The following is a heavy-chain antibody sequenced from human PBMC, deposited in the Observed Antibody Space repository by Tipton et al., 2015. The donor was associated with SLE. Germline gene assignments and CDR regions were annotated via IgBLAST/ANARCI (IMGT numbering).Heavy chain of an antibody. Sequence: LRLSCAASGFTFSSYAMHWVRQAPGKGLEWVAVISYDGSNKYYADSVKGRFTISRDNSKNTLYLQMNSLRAEDTAVYYCAREGKAIAVAGYYFDYWGQGTLVTVSS. D-gene: IGHD6-19*01. J-gene: IGHJ4*02. CDR3: AREGKAIAVAGYYFDY. CDR2: ISYDGSNK. CDR1: GFTFSSYA. V-gene: IGHV3-30-3*01.